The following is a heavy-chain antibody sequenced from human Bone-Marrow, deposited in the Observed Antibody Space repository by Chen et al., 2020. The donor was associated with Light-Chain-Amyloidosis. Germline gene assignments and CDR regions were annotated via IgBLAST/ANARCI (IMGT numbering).Heavy chain of an antibody. J-gene: IGHJ6*02. CDR3: ARDPYCSAPTCYGGAMDV. Sequence: LVQSGAEVKKPGASVKVSCQASGYTFNDYYLHWARQAPGQGLEWMGGIRPNTGETEYTQNFQGRVTLTTDRSISTAYRELGSLTSDDTAVYYCARDPYCSAPTCYGGAMDVWGQGTTVTVSS. CDR2: IRPNTGET. V-gene: IGHV1-2*02. D-gene: IGHD2-15*01. CDR1: GYTFNDYY.